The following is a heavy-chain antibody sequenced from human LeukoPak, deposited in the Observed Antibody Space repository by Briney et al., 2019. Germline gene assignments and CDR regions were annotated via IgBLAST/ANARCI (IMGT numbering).Heavy chain of an antibody. CDR3: ARNGEYYYDSSGYYYENPLDY. Sequence: PGGSLRLSCVVSGFTFSNYWMSWVRQAPGKGLEWVSSISSSSSYIYYADSVKGRFTISRDNAKNSLYLQMNSLRAEDTAVYYCARNGEYYYDSSGYYYENPLDYWGQGTLVTVSS. CDR1: GFTFSNYW. V-gene: IGHV3-21*01. J-gene: IGHJ4*02. CDR2: ISSSSSYI. D-gene: IGHD3-22*01.